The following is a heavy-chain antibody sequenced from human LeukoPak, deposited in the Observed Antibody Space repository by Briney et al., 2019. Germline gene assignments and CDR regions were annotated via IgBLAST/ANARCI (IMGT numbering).Heavy chain of an antibody. J-gene: IGHJ4*02. CDR1: GYTFTSYD. CDR2: IIPIFGTA. CDR3: ARWGG. D-gene: IGHD3-16*01. V-gene: IGHV1-69*13. Sequence: SVKVSCKASGYTFTSYDINWVRQAPGQGVEWMGGIIPIFGTANYAQKFQGRVTITADESTSTAYMELSSLRSEDTAVYYCARWGGWGQGTLVTVSS.